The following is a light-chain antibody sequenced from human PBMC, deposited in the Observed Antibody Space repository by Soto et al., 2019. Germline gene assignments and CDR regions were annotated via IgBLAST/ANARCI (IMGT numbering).Light chain of an antibody. CDR1: QSISTY. CDR3: QQSYSTPWT. J-gene: IGKJ1*01. V-gene: IGKV1-39*01. CDR2: GAS. Sequence: DIQMTQSPSSLSASVGDRVTITCRASQSISTYLNWYQQKPGKAPKLLIYGASSLQSGVPSRFTGSGSGTDFTLTISSLQPADFATYHCQQSYSTPWTFGQGTKGEIK.